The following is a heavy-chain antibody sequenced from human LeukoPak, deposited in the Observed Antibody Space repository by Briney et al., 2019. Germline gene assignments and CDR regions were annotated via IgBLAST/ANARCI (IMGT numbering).Heavy chain of an antibody. J-gene: IGHJ3*02. Sequence: GASVKVSCKASGYTFTSYDINWVRQATGQGLEWMGWMNPNSGNTGYAQKFQGRVTITRNTSISTAYMELSSLRSEDTAVYYCARDHLGRIVGATSPSHDAFDIWGQGTMVTVSS. D-gene: IGHD1-26*01. CDR2: MNPNSGNT. CDR3: ARDHLGRIVGATSPSHDAFDI. CDR1: GYTFTSYD. V-gene: IGHV1-8*03.